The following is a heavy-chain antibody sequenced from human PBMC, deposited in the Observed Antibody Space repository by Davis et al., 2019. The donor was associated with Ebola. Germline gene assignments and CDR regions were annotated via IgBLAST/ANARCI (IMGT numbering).Heavy chain of an antibody. J-gene: IGHJ5*02. CDR2: VNQDGSQT. CDR3: ASNAWAGFDP. CDR1: GFRFSSYV. D-gene: IGHD1-26*01. V-gene: IGHV3-7*03. Sequence: GGSLRLSCVASGFRFSSYVMGWVRQAPGKGLEWVATVNQDGSQTYYVPSVKGRFTMSRDDAKNSLYLQMNNLRVDDTAVYYCASNAWAGFDPWGQGTLVTV.